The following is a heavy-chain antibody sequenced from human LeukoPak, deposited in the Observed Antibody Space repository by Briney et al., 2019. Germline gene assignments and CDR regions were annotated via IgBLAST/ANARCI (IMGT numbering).Heavy chain of an antibody. Sequence: GGSLRLSCAASGFTFSGYSMNWVRQTPGKGLEWVGIMSNSGENTFYGEAVKGRFTISRDNSQNTLYLQMNSLRPEDTAVYYCAKGGASVTRYVDYWGQGTLVTVSS. CDR2: MSNSGENT. J-gene: IGHJ4*02. CDR3: AKGGASVTRYVDY. CDR1: GFTFSGYS. V-gene: IGHV3-30*18. D-gene: IGHD4-17*01.